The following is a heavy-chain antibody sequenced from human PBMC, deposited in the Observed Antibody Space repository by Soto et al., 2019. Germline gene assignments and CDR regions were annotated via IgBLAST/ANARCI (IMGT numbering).Heavy chain of an antibody. CDR1: GGTFNRQD. CDR2: IIPMFGTP. D-gene: IGHD5-12*01. Sequence: AEEVSCKASGGTFNRQDMRWVRQAPGQGLEWMGGIIPMFGTPHYAEKVQDRVTITADESTGTAYLELSSLTSEDTAVYYCATSEGRDGYSFDYWGPGTLVTVSS. CDR3: ATSEGRDGYSFDY. J-gene: IGHJ4*02. V-gene: IGHV1-69*13.